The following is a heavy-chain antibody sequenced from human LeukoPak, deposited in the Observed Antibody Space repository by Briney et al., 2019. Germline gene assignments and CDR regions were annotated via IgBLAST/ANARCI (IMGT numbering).Heavy chain of an antibody. CDR3: AKDLRGVPYGFDPPGDY. D-gene: IGHD3-10*01. Sequence: GGSLRLSCAASGFTFSSYDMHWVRQAPGKGLGWVAVISYDGSNKYYADSVKGRFTISRDNSKDTLFLQMNSLRAEDTALYYCAKDLRGVPYGFDPPGDYWGQGTLVTVSS. CDR1: GFTFSSYD. V-gene: IGHV3-30*18. J-gene: IGHJ4*02. CDR2: ISYDGSNK.